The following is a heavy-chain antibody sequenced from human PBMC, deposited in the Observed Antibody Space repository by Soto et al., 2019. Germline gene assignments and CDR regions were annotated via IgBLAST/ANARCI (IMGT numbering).Heavy chain of an antibody. J-gene: IGHJ6*02. CDR3: AREKTPMSPHYFYYGMDV. CDR2: VYSGGGT. V-gene: IGHV4-59*01. D-gene: IGHD3-9*01. CDR1: GGSLRGYS. Sequence: SSETPSLPRTVFGGSLRGYSWSLVRQSPGKGLEWIGYVYSGGGTNYSPSFMGRVTISVDTTDNQFSLKLNSVTAADTAVYYCAREKTPMSPHYFYYGMDVWGQGTTVTVSS.